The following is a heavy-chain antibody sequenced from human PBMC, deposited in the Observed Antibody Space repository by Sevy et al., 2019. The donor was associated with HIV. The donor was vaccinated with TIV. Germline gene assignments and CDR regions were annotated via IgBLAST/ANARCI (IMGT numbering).Heavy chain of an antibody. V-gene: IGHV3-7*03. CDR3: ARDRLEYYYDSSGFEGGYFDY. D-gene: IGHD3-22*01. J-gene: IGHJ4*02. CDR2: IKQDGSEK. CDR1: GFTFSSYW. Sequence: GGSLRLSFAASGFTFSSYWMSWVRQAPGKGLEWVANIKQDGSEKYYVDSVKGRFTISRDNAKNSLYLQMNSLRAEDTAVYYCARDRLEYYYDSSGFEGGYFDYWGQGTLVTVSS.